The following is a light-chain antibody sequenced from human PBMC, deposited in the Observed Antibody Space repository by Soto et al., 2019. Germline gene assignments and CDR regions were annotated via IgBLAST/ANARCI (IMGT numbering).Light chain of an antibody. CDR1: QSVNTY. CDR3: QQRTNWSIT. CDR2: DAS. Sequence: EIVLTQSPATLSLSPGERATLSCRASQSVNTYLAWYQKKPGQNPRILIYDASNRATGIPARFSGSGSGTDFNLTISRLETEDFAVYYCQQRTNWSITFGQGTRLEIK. V-gene: IGKV3-11*01. J-gene: IGKJ5*01.